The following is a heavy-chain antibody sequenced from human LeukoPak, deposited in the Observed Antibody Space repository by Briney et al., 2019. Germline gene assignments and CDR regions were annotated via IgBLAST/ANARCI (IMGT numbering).Heavy chain of an antibody. D-gene: IGHD1-1*01. CDR2: ISAYNGNT. CDR1: GYTFTSYG. Sequence: ASVKVSCKASGYTFTSYGISWVRQAPGQGLEWMGWISAYNGNTNYAQKLQGRVTMTTDTSTSTAYMELRSLRSDDTAVYYCARAIWNDVVNWFDPWGQGTLVTVSS. V-gene: IGHV1-18*01. J-gene: IGHJ5*02. CDR3: ARAIWNDVVNWFDP.